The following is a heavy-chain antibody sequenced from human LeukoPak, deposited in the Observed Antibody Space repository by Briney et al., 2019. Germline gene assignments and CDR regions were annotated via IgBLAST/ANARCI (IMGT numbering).Heavy chain of an antibody. J-gene: IGHJ4*02. Sequence: GGSLRLSCAASGFTFSDYCMSWIRQAPGKGLEWVSYISSSSSYTNYADSVKGRFTISRDNAKNSLYLQMNSLRAEDTAVYYCARGAVGATNYFDYWGQGTLVTVSS. CDR3: ARGAVGATNYFDY. D-gene: IGHD1-26*01. V-gene: IGHV3-11*06. CDR2: ISSSSSYT. CDR1: GFTFSDYC.